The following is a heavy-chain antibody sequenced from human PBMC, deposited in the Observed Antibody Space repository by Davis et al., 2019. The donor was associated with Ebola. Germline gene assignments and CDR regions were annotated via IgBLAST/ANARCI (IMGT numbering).Heavy chain of an antibody. J-gene: IGHJ4*02. CDR3: AREGSVWGSYPFDY. V-gene: IGHV1-2*06. D-gene: IGHD3-16*02. Sequence: AASVKVSCKASGYTFTGYYMHWVRQAPGQGLEWMGRINPNSGGTNYAQKFQGRVTMTRDTSISTAYMELSRLRSDDTAVYYCAREGSVWGSYPFDYWGQGTLVTVSS. CDR2: INPNSGGT. CDR1: GYTFTGYY.